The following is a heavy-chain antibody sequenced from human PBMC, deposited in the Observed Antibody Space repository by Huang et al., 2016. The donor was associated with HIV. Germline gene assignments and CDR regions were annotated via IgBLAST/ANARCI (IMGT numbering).Heavy chain of an antibody. Sequence: QVQLVQSGAEVKNPGASVRVSCKASGYTFTDSNIHWVRQAPGQGLEWMGWINPKRGGTIYAQRFQGRVTMTRDTTISTVHMDLRRIQSDDTAVYFCARDWSFGSSTSPADWGQEPWSPSPQ. J-gene: IGHJ4*01. V-gene: IGHV1-2*02. CDR2: INPKRGGT. CDR1: GYTFTDSN. CDR3: ARDWSFGSSTSPAD. D-gene: IGHD6-6*01.